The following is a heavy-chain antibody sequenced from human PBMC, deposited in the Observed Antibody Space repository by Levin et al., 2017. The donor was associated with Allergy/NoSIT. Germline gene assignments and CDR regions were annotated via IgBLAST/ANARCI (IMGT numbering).Heavy chain of an antibody. CDR1: GFTFSSYA. V-gene: IGHV3-23*01. D-gene: IGHD6-6*01. CDR2: ISGSGGST. J-gene: IGHJ5*02. CDR3: AKRSAPSIAARLPNNWCDP. Sequence: GGSLRLSCAASGFTFSSYAMSWVRQAPGKGLEWVSAISGSGGSTYYADSVKGRFTISRDNSKNTLYLQMNSLRAEDTAVYYCAKRSAPSIAARLPNNWCDPWGQGTLVTVSS.